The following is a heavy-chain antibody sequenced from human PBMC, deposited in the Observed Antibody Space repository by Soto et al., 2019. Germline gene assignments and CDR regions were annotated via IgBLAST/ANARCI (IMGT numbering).Heavy chain of an antibody. CDR1: GGSISSYY. CDR2: IYYSGST. Sequence: SETLSLTCTVSGGSISSYYWSWIRQPPGKGLEWKGFIYYSGSTNYNPSFKSRVPISVDTSKIHFSLKLSSVTAADTAVFYCARRSHCSSTSCYDPYFDYWGQGTLVTVSS. CDR3: ARRSHCSSTSCYDPYFDY. J-gene: IGHJ4*02. D-gene: IGHD2-2*01. V-gene: IGHV4-59*08.